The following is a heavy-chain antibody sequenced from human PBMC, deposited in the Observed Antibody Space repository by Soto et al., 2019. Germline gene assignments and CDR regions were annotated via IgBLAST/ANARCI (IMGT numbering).Heavy chain of an antibody. CDR2: ISAYNGNK. CDR1: GYSFTSYG. Sequence: QVQLVQSGAEVKKPGASVKVSCKASGYSFTSYGISWVRQAPGQGLEWMGWISAYNGNKKYAQKLQGRVTMTTDTSTSTDYMELRRLRSDDTAVYYCARDLGQQLVDYWGQGTLVTVSS. D-gene: IGHD6-13*01. CDR3: ARDLGQQLVDY. V-gene: IGHV1-18*01. J-gene: IGHJ4*02.